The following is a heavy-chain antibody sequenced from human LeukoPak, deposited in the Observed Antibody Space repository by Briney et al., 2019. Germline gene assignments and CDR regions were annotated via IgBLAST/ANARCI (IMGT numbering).Heavy chain of an antibody. CDR3: AKPFSFGSDSSYQAFDS. Sequence: GASVKVSCKASGGTFSSYAISWVRQAPGQGLEWMGRIIPILGIANYAQKFQGRVTITADKSTSTAYMELSSLRSEDTAVYYCAKPFSFGSDSSYQAFDSWGQGTLVTVSS. D-gene: IGHD3-10*01. V-gene: IGHV1-69*04. CDR2: IIPILGIA. J-gene: IGHJ4*02. CDR1: GGTFSSYA.